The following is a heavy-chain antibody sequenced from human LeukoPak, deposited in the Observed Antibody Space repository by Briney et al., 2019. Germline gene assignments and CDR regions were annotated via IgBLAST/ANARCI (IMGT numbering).Heavy chain of an antibody. Sequence: ASVKVSCKASGDTFSSYTINWVRQAPGQGLEWMGGIIPIFGTTNYAQKFQGRVTITADESTSTAYMELSSLKSEDTAVYYCARSITGTSYIVFNWFDPWGQGTLVTVSS. CDR3: ARSITGTSYIVFNWFDP. CDR2: IIPIFGTT. V-gene: IGHV1-69*13. CDR1: GDTFSSYT. J-gene: IGHJ5*02. D-gene: IGHD1-20*01.